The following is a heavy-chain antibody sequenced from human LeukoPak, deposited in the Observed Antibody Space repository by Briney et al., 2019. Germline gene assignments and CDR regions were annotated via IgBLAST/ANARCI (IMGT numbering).Heavy chain of an antibody. Sequence: PSETLSLTCGVSGGSITTTNFWSWVRQPPGGGLEWIGEISLRGRAQYNPSLKSRVTISIDTSKNQFSLNLTSVTAADTAVYYCARGGLGGITAYSNYLFDYWGQGTLVTVSS. J-gene: IGHJ4*02. V-gene: IGHV4-4*02. CDR1: GGSITTTNF. D-gene: IGHD4-11*01. CDR3: ARGGLGGITAYSNYLFDY. CDR2: ISLRGRA.